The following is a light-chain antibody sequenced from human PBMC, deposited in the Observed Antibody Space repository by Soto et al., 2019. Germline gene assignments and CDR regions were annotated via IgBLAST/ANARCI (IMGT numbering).Light chain of an antibody. Sequence: EVVLTQSPATLSLSPGERATLSCRASQSVTKYLAWNQQKPGQALRLLIYDVSKRATGIPARFSGSGSETDFTLTISSLEPGDFAVYYCHQRSNWPLTFGGGTKLEIK. CDR3: HQRSNWPLT. CDR2: DVS. J-gene: IGKJ4*01. V-gene: IGKV3-11*01. CDR1: QSVTKY.